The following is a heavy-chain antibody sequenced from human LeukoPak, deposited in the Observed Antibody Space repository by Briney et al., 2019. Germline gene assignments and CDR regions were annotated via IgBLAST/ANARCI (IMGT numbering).Heavy chain of an antibody. CDR1: GVSIYNHY. J-gene: IGHJ4*02. V-gene: IGHV4-59*08. CDR3: ARLPSGTLNPPYDY. Sequence: PSETLSLTCTVSGVSIYNHYWSWIRQPPGKGLESIGYIYYSGSTIYNPSLKSRVAISLDTSKNQFSLKLISVTAADTAVYYCARLPSGTLNPPYDYWGQGSLSPSPQ. CDR2: IYYSGST. D-gene: IGHD3-10*01.